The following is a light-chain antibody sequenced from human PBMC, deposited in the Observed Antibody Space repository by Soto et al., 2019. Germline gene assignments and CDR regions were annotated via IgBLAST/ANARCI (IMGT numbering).Light chain of an antibody. CDR3: CSFAGSNTYV. Sequence: QSVLTQPRSVSGPPGQSVTISCTGTNSDVGGYNYVSWYQQHPGKAPKLMIYDVTERPSGVPDRFSGSKSGNTASLTISGLQAEDEADYYCCSFAGSNTYVFGTGTKVTGL. CDR2: DVT. CDR1: NSDVGGYNY. J-gene: IGLJ1*01. V-gene: IGLV2-11*01.